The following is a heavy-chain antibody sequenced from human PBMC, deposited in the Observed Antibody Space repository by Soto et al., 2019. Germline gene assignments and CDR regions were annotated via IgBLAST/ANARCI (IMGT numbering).Heavy chain of an antibody. J-gene: IGHJ4*02. V-gene: IGHV3-74*01. D-gene: IGHD1-7*01. Sequence: GGSLRLSCASSGFTFSSYWMHLVRQAPGKGLVWVSRINSDGSSTSYADSVKGRFTISRDNAKNTLYLQMNSLRAEDTAVYYCARAPSRTGTTNYWGQGTLVTVSS. CDR1: GFTFSSYW. CDR2: INSDGSST. CDR3: ARAPSRTGTTNY.